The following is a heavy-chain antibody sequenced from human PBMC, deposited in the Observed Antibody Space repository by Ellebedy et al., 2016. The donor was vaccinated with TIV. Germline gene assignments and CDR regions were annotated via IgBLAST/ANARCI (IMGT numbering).Heavy chain of an antibody. Sequence: GESLKISCVASGFSFGSYNMHWVRQAPGKGLEWVAILWSAGSNKYYGESVKGRFTSSSDNSKNTLYLQMNSLRVEDTAVYYCTKDSGFVAAAGTGYWGPGTLVTVSS. CDR1: GFSFGSYN. J-gene: IGHJ4*02. CDR3: TKDSGFVAAAGTGY. CDR2: LWSAGSNK. V-gene: IGHV3-33*06. D-gene: IGHD6-13*01.